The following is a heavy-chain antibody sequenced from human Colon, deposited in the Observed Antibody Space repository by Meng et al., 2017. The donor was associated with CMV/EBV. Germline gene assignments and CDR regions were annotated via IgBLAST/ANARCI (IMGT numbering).Heavy chain of an antibody. CDR3: ARGPGFDP. Sequence: TLDRTCAVYGGSCSGYYWSWIRQPPGKGLEWIGEINHSGSTNYNPSIKSRVTISVDTSKNQFSLKLSSVTAADTAVYYCARGPGFDPWGQGTLVTVSS. CDR1: GGSCSGYY. CDR2: INHSGST. J-gene: IGHJ5*02. V-gene: IGHV4-34*01.